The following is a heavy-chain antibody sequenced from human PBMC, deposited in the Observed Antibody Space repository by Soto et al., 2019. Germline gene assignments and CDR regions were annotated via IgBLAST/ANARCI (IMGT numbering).Heavy chain of an antibody. CDR1: GYTFTRYG. D-gene: IGHD3-10*01. V-gene: IGHV1-18*04. CDR3: ARDRGSFGHRMDV. J-gene: IGHJ6*02. CDR2: ISAYNGNT. Sequence: GASVQVSCKASGYTFTRYGISWMRQAPGQGLEWMGWISAYNGNTNYAQKLQGRVTMTTDTSTSTAYMELRSLRSDDTAVYDRARDRGSFGHRMDVWGQGTMVTVSS.